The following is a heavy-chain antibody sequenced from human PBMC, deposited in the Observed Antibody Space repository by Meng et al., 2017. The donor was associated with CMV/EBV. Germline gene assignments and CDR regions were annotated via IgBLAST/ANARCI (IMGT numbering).Heavy chain of an antibody. J-gene: IGHJ4*02. CDR2: IYSGGST. Sequence: GGSLRLSCAASGFTVSSNYMSWVRQAPGKGLEWVSVIYSGGSTYYADSVKGRFTISRDNSKNTLYLQMNSLRAEDTAVYYWARGNYDFWSGYSDTFDYWGQGTLVTVSS. V-gene: IGHV3-53*01. CDR3: ARGNYDFWSGYSDTFDY. CDR1: GFTVSSNY. D-gene: IGHD3-3*01.